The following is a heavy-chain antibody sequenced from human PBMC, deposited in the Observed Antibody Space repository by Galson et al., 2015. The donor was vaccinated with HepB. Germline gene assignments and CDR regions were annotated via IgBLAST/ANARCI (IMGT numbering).Heavy chain of an antibody. CDR2: ISAYNGNT. V-gene: IGHV1-18*04. D-gene: IGHD3-10*01. CDR3: ARGIDYYGSGSYYYFDY. CDR1: GYTFTSYG. Sequence: SVKVSCKASGYTFTSYGISWVRQAPGQGLEWMGWISAYNGNTNYAQKLQGRVTMTTDTSTSTAYMELRSLRSDDTAVYYCARGIDYYGSGSYYYFDYWGQGTLVTVSS. J-gene: IGHJ4*02.